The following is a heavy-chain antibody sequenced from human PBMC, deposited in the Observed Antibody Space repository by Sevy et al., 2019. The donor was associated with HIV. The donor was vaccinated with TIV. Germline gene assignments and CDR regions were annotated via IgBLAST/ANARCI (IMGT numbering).Heavy chain of an antibody. CDR1: GLTFTYAW. Sequence: GGSLRLSCAVSGLTFTYAWMSWVRQAPGNGLEWVGRIKSKVDGGTTDYGAPVKGRFTISRDDSKNTLYLQMNSLKTEDTAVYYCATDPIIVLMVTDGMDVSGQGTSVTVSS. J-gene: IGHJ6*02. CDR3: ATDPIIVLMVTDGMDV. D-gene: IGHD2-8*01. CDR2: IKSKVDGGTT. V-gene: IGHV3-15*01.